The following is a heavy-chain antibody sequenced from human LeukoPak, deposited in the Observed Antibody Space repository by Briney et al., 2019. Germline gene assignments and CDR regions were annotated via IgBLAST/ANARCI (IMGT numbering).Heavy chain of an antibody. Sequence: GGSLRLSCAASGFTFSGYAMSWVRQAPGKGLEWVSVISGSGTNTYYADSVKGRFTISRDNSKNTLYLQMNSLRAEDTAVYYCAKSFGPVIAAAGTGADWGQGTLVTVSS. CDR2: ISGSGTNT. CDR1: GFTFSGYA. V-gene: IGHV3-23*01. CDR3: AKSFGPVIAAAGTGAD. J-gene: IGHJ4*02. D-gene: IGHD6-13*01.